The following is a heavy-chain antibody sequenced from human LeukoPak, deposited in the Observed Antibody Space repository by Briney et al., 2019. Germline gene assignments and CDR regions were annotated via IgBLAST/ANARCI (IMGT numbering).Heavy chain of an antibody. V-gene: IGHV4-39*01. J-gene: IGHJ6*03. D-gene: IGHD3-22*01. CDR3: ARGHYYDSSGYYYYYYYYMDV. CDR1: GGSISSSSYY. Sequence: PETLSLTCFVSGGSISSSSYYWGWIRQPPGNGREWIGRIYYSGSTYYNPSLKRRVTISVDTSKNQFSLKLSSVTAADTAVYYCARGHYYDSSGYYYYYYYYMDVWGKGTTVTVSS. CDR2: IYYSGST.